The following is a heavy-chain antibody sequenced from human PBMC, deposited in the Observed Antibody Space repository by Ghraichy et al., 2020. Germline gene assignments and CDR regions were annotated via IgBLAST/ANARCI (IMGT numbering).Heavy chain of an antibody. CDR1: GGSISSGSYY. CDR2: IYTSGST. J-gene: IGHJ5*02. CDR3: ARDLNGMATRFDP. V-gene: IGHV4-61*02. D-gene: IGHD5-24*01. Sequence: SETLSLTCTVSGGSISSGSYYWSWIRQPAGKGLEWIGRIYTSGSTNYNPSLKSRVTISIDTSKSQFSLKLSSVTAADTAVYYCARDLNGMATRFDPWGQGTLVTVSS.